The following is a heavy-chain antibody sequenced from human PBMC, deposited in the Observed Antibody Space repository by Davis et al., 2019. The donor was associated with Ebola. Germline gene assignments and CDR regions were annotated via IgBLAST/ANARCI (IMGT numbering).Heavy chain of an antibody. CDR2: IYPGDSDT. Sequence: GESLKISCKGSGYSFTSYWIGWVRQMPGKGLEWMGIIYPGDSDTRYSPSFQGQVTISADKSISTAYLQWSSLKASDTAMYYCARLGGDVDYYYYGMDVWGQGTTVTVSS. CDR3: ARLGGDVDYYYYGMDV. CDR1: GYSFTSYW. J-gene: IGHJ6*02. D-gene: IGHD2-21*01. V-gene: IGHV5-51*01.